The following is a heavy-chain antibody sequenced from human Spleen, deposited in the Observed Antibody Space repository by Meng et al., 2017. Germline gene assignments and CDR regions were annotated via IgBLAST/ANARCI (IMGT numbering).Heavy chain of an antibody. J-gene: IGHJ5*02. CDR1: GYSFSGYY. CDR2: INPNGGAT. Sequence: QVQLGQSGAEVKKPGASVKVSCKASGYSFSGYYIHWVRQAPGQGLEWMGWINPNGGATYSAQKFQGRVTMTRDTSISTAYMELSRLKFDDTAVYYCAREGGPDKWFDPWGQGTLVTVSS. D-gene: IGHD2-15*01. CDR3: AREGGPDKWFDP. V-gene: IGHV1-2*02.